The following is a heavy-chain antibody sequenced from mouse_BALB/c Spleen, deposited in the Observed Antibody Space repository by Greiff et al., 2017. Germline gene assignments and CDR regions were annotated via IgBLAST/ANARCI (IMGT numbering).Heavy chain of an antibody. J-gene: IGHJ2*01. D-gene: IGHD2-1*01. Sequence: EVKLMESGGGLVKPGGSLKLSCAASGFSFSDYYMYWVRQTPEKRLEWVATISDGGSYTYYPDSVKGRFTISRDNAKNNLYLQMSSLKSEDTAMYYCAREGDGNYSDYWGQGTTLTVSS. CDR2: ISDGGSYT. CDR1: GFSFSDYY. CDR3: AREGDGNYSDY. V-gene: IGHV5-4*02.